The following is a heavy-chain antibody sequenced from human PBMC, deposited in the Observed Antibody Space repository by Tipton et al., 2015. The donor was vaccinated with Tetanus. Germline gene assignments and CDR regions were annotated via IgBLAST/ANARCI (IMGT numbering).Heavy chain of an antibody. CDR3: ARDFRERTGTYFSYYCTMDV. CDR1: GGSLNTFY. V-gene: IGHV4-4*07. J-gene: IGHJ6*02. D-gene: IGHD1-26*01. Sequence: LRLSCTVSGGSLNTFYWNWIRQPAGKGLEWIGRVYSSGSTNYNPSLKSRVTMSIDTSKNQISLGRTSMTAADTAIYYCARDFRERTGTYFSYYCTMDVWGQGTTVTVSS. CDR2: VYSSGST.